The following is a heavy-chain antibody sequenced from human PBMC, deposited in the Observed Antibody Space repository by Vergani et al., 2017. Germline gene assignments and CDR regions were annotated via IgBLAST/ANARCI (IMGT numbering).Heavy chain of an antibody. CDR1: GFTFSNYW. Sequence: VQLVESGGGLVQPGGSLRLSCTASGFTFSNYWMQWVRQAPGKGLMWVSRINSDGDSTSYADCVKGRFTISRDNAKNTLYLQMDSLRAEDTAVYYCARDGWELLDYFYYMDGWGKGTTVTVSS. D-gene: IGHD1-26*01. CDR2: INSDGDST. V-gene: IGHV3-74*01. CDR3: ARDGWELLDYFYYMDG. J-gene: IGHJ6*03.